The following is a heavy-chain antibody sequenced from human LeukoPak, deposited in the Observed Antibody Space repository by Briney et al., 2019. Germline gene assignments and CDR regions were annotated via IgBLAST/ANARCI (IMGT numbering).Heavy chain of an antibody. D-gene: IGHD3-16*01. CDR2: ISGSGDGT. CDR3: ARLWGLYYGMDV. Sequence: GGSLRLSCAASGFTFNSYAMIWVRQAPGKGLEFVSGISGSGDGTYHADSVKGRFTISRDNSKNTLYLQLNRLRAEDTAVYYCARLWGLYYGMDVWGQGTTVTVSS. V-gene: IGHV3-23*01. J-gene: IGHJ6*02. CDR1: GFTFNSYA.